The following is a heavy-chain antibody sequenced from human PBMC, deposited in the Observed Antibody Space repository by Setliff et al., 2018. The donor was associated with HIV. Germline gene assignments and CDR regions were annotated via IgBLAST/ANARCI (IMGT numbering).Heavy chain of an antibody. D-gene: IGHD5-12*01. Sequence: GESLKISCRTPGYTFATYHIDWVRQMPGKGLEWMGKVRPGDSDTRYNPSFQGQVTISADKSINTAYLQWSSLRASDTAMYYCATRLVGYSGYNYWGQGTLVTVSS. V-gene: IGHV5-51*01. CDR3: ATRLVGYSGYNY. CDR1: GYTFATYH. J-gene: IGHJ4*02. CDR2: VRPGDSDT.